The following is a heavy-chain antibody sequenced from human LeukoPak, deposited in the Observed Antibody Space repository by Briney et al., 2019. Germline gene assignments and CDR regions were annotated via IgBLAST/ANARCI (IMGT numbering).Heavy chain of an antibody. CDR1: GFTFSNYD. V-gene: IGHV3-64*01. J-gene: IGHJ5*02. CDR2: ISDNGGST. Sequence: GGSLRLSCAASGFTFSNYDMHWVRQAPGTGLGYVSAISDNGGSTYYSNSVKGRFTISRDNSKNTLYLQMGSLRPEDMAVYYCARAGGSGWYDPWGQGTLVTVSS. D-gene: IGHD2-8*02. CDR3: ARAGGSGWYDP.